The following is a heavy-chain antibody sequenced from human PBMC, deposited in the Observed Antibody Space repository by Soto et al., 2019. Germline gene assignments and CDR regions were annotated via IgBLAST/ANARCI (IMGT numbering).Heavy chain of an antibody. CDR3: ARGRINADIVATMDSWPDDYGDYVSYYYYYMDV. CDR2: MNPNSGNT. V-gene: IGHV1-8*01. Sequence: ASVKVSCKASGYTFTSYDINWVRQATGQGLEWMGWMNPNSGNTGYAQKFQGRVTMTRNTSISTAYMELSSLRSEDTAVYYCARGRINADIVATMDSWPDDYGDYVSYYYYYMDVWGKGTTVTVSS. CDR1: GYTFTSYD. D-gene: IGHD5-12*01. J-gene: IGHJ6*03.